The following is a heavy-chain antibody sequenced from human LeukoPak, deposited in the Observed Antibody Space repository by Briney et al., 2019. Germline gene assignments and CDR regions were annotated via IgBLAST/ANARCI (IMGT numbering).Heavy chain of an antibody. CDR1: GGFISSGRW. V-gene: IGHV4-4*02. J-gene: IGHJ4*02. CDR2: ILQSGST. CDR3: ARNGGYCLDS. Sequence: SETLSLTCAVSGGFISSGRWWSWVRQPPGKGLEWIGEILQSGSTNYNPSLESRVTISVDNSKNQFSLSLSSVTAADTAVYYCARNGGYCLDSWGQGTLVTVSS. D-gene: IGHD2-2*03.